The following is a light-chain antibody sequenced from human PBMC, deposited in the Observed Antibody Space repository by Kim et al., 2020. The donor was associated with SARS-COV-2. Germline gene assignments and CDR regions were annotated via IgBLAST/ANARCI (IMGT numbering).Light chain of an antibody. CDR2: EDN. Sequence: KTVTIACTRSRGSIASNYVQWYQQRPGSAPTTVICEDNQRPSGVPDRFSGSIDRSSNSASLAISGLKTEDEADYYCQSFDSNKGGVFGGGTQLTVL. V-gene: IGLV6-57*03. CDR3: QSFDSNKGGV. J-gene: IGLJ3*02. CDR1: RGSIASNY.